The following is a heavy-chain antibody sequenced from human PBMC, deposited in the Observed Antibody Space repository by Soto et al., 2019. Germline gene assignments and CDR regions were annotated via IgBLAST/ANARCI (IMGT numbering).Heavy chain of an antibody. CDR3: ARAPLVGATTVGFDY. V-gene: IGHV4-34*01. CDR1: GGSFSGYY. CDR2: INHSGST. Sequence: QVQLQQWGAGLLKPSETLSLTCAVYGGSFSGYYWSWIRQPPGKGLEWIGEINHSGSTNYNPSLKSRVTISVDTSKNQFSLKLSSVTAADTAVYYCARAPLVGATTVGFDYWGQGTLVTVSS. D-gene: IGHD1-26*01. J-gene: IGHJ4*02.